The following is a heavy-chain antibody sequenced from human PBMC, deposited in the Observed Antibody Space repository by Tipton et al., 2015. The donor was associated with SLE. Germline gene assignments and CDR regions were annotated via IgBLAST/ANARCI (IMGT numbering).Heavy chain of an antibody. V-gene: IGHV1-2*02. CDR1: GYSLSDYF. J-gene: IGHJ3*02. Sequence: QLVQSGAEVKKPGASVKVSCKASGYSLSDYFIHWVRQAPGQGLVWMGWINFNRGDTKNAQKFQGRVTMTRDTSSSTVFMEVSRLTSDDTAVYYCIREHRHTGDSGSFDIWGQGTLVTVPS. CDR3: IREHRHTGDSGSFDI. D-gene: IGHD4-17*01. CDR2: INFNRGDT.